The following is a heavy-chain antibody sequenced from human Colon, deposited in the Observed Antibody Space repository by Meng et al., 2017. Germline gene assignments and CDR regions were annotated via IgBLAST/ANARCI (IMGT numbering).Heavy chain of an antibody. CDR1: GGSISTYY. CDR3: ARHQNGGTYPLDY. CDR2: NYYSGST. D-gene: IGHD3-16*02. J-gene: IGHJ4*02. V-gene: IGHV4-59*08. Sequence: VPLPESGPGLVKPSETLSLTCAVSGGSISTYYWSWIRQPPGKGLEWIGNNYYSGSTNYNPSLASRVTISVDSSKNQFSLKLSSVTAADTAVYYCARHQNGGTYPLDYWGQGTLVIVSS.